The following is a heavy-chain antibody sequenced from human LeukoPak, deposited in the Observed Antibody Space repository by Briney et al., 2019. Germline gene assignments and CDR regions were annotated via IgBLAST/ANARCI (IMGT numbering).Heavy chain of an antibody. CDR2: TSYDGGIK. V-gene: IGHV3-30*01. D-gene: IGHD2-15*01. J-gene: IGHJ4*02. CDR3: ARNLGFCSGGSCYQAYSDY. Sequence: GGSLRLSCAASGFTFNIYAMHWVRQAPGKGLEWVAVTSYDGGIKYYADSVKGRFTISRDNSKNTLYLQMNSLRADDTAVYYCARNLGFCSGGSCYQAYSDYWGQGTLVTVSS. CDR1: GFTFNIYA.